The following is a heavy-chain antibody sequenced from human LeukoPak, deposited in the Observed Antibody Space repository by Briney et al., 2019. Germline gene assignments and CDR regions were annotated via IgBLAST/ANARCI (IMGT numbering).Heavy chain of an antibody. CDR2: IKEDGSEK. CDR1: GFTLSSYW. V-gene: IGHV3-7*01. Sequence: GGSLRLSCAASGFTLSSYWMSWVRQAPGKGLEWVANIKEDGSEKYYVDSVKGRFTNSRDNAKNSLYLQMNSLRVEDTAVYYCARGPMTIISIGGQGTLVTVSS. J-gene: IGHJ4*02. D-gene: IGHD4/OR15-4a*01. CDR3: ARGPMTIISI.